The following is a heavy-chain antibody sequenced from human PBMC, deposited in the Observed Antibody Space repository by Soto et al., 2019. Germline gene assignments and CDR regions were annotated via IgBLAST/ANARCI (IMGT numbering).Heavy chain of an antibody. CDR3: ARAAAGISYYYYYGMDV. D-gene: IGHD6-13*01. Sequence: ETLSLTSTVSGGFIRSGTYYWCWIRQPPGKGLEWIGSIYYSGSTYYNPSLKRRVTISVDTSKNQFSLKLSSVTAADTAVYYCARAAAGISYYYYYGMDVWGQGTTVT. CDR2: IYYSGST. V-gene: IGHV4-39*01. J-gene: IGHJ6*02. CDR1: GGFIRSGTYY.